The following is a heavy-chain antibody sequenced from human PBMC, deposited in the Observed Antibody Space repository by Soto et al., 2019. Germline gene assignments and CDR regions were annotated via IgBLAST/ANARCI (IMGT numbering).Heavy chain of an antibody. CDR1: GFTVGNNY. J-gene: IGHJ5*02. Sequence: EVQLVESGGGLVQPGGSLRLSCVASGFTVGNNYMRWVRQAPGKGLEWVSLIYSVGTTHYAESVRGRSTISRDSSKKTLYLEMKSLRREDTAIYYCMNRPRAWGQGTLVTVSS. D-gene: IGHD6-6*01. CDR2: IYSVGTT. CDR3: MNRPRA. V-gene: IGHV3-66*01.